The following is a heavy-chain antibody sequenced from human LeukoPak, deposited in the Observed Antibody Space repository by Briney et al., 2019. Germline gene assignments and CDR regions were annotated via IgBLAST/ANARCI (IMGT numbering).Heavy chain of an antibody. CDR1: GGSISSSSYY. J-gene: IGHJ6*03. Sequence: SETLSLTCTVSGGSISSSSYYWGWIRQPPGKGLEWIGSIYYSGGTYYNPSLKSRVTISVDTSKNQFSLKLSSVTAADTAVYYCARQSVGRDYYYYYMDVWGKGTTVTVSS. CDR2: IYYSGGT. V-gene: IGHV4-39*01. CDR3: ARQSVGRDYYYYYMDV.